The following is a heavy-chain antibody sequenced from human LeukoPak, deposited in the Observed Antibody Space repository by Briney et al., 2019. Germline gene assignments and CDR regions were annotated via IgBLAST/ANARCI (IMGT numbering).Heavy chain of an antibody. Sequence: QAGGSLRLSCAASGFSFSDDHMDWVRQAPGKGLEWVGRARNKAHGYTTRYAVSVEGRFTISRDDSKNSVYLQMDSLKTEDTALYHCVRAPYFVAVGTSFDAFDTWGEGAMVTVSS. D-gene: IGHD2/OR15-2a*01. CDR2: ARNKAHGYTT. J-gene: IGHJ3*02. CDR3: VRAPYFVAVGTSFDAFDT. CDR1: GFSFSDDH. V-gene: IGHV3-72*01.